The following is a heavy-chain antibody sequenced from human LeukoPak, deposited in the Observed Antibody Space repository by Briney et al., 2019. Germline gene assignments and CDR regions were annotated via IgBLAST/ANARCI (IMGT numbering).Heavy chain of an antibody. J-gene: IGHJ4*02. CDR1: GFTFSSYA. V-gene: IGHV3-23*01. CDR3: AKGYDSSGYYSH. CDR2: ISGTGGNT. D-gene: IGHD3-22*01. Sequence: GGSLRLSCAASGFTFSSYAISWVRQAPGKGLEWVSAISGTGGNTYYADSVKGRFTISRDNSKNTLYLQMNSLRAEDTAVYYCAKGYDSSGYYSHWGQGTLVTVSS.